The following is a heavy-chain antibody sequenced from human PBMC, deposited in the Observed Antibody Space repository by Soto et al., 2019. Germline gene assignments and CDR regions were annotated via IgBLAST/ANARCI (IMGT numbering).Heavy chain of an antibody. Sequence: QVQLVQSGAEVKKPGASVKVSCKGSGYTFTSDHINWVRQATGQGLEWMGWMNPNSGNTGYAQTLQGRVTMTWDTSISTAYMELSSLRFEDTAMYYCARGHISSTKNWLDPWGQGTLVTVSS. V-gene: IGHV1-8*01. CDR1: GYTFTSDH. CDR3: ARGHISSTKNWLDP. D-gene: IGHD6-6*01. CDR2: MNPNSGNT. J-gene: IGHJ5*02.